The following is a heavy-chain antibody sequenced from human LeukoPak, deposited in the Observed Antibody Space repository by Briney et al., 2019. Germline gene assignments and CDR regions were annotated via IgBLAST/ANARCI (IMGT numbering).Heavy chain of an antibody. CDR3: ARTIAAAGYYFDY. Sequence: SETLSLTCTVSGGSISGSISSYYWNWIRQPPGKGLEWIGYIYYSGSTNYNPSLKSRVTISVDTSKNQFSLKLSSVTAADTAVYYCARTIAAAGYYFDYWGQGTLVTVSS. D-gene: IGHD6-13*01. CDR2: IYYSGST. V-gene: IGHV4-61*01. J-gene: IGHJ4*02. CDR1: GGSISGSISSYY.